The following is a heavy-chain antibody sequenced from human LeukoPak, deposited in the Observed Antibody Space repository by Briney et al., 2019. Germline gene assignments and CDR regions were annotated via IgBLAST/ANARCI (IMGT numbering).Heavy chain of an antibody. CDR1: GYTFTSYY. J-gene: IGHJ5*02. V-gene: IGHV1-46*01. CDR3: ARAAFWDEVTTDWFDP. Sequence: ASVKVSCKASGYTFTSYYMHWVRQAPGQGLEWMGIINPSGGSTSYAQKFQGRVTMTRDMSTSTVYMELSSLRSEDTAVYYCARAAFWDEVTTDWFDPWGQGTLVTVSS. D-gene: IGHD4-17*01. CDR2: INPSGGST.